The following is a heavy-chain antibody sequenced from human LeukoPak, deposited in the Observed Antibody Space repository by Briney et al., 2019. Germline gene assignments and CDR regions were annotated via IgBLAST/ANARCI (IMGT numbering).Heavy chain of an antibody. V-gene: IGHV4-39*01. CDR3: ARGLGSGHYYFDY. J-gene: IGHJ4*02. Sequence: SETLSLTCTVSGGSISSSSYYWGWIRQPPGKGLEWIGSIYYSGSTYYNPSLKSRVTISVDTSKNQFSLKLSSVTAADTAVYYCARGLGSGHYYFDYWGQGTLVTVSS. CDR1: GGSISSSSYY. D-gene: IGHD6-19*01. CDR2: IYYSGST.